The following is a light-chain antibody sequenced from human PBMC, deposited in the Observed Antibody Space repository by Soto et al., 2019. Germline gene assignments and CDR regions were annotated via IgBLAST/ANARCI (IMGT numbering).Light chain of an antibody. J-gene: IGLJ2*01. Sequence: QSALTQPRSVSGSPGQSVTLSCTGTSSDVGGYHYVSWYQHHPGKDPKIIIYDVNKRPSGVPDRFSGSKSGNTASLTISGLQTEDEADYYCGSYAGSYTLVFGGGTKLTVL. V-gene: IGLV2-11*01. CDR1: SSDVGGYHY. CDR3: GSYAGSYTLV. CDR2: DVN.